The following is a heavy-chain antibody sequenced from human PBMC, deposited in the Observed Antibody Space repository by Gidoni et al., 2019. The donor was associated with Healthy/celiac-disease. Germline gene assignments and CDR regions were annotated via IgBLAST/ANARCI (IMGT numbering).Heavy chain of an antibody. Sequence: EVQLVEAGGGLVQPGGSRRRAWAEAGVTVGRESMNWVRQAPGKGLEWVSSISSSSRTIYYAASVKCRFPISRDHAQHSLYLQMNSLRAEDTALYYCARGPPAGPYQPRPGSFDYWGQGTLVTVSS. J-gene: IGHJ4*02. CDR2: ISSSSRTI. D-gene: IGHD2-2*01. CDR1: GVTVGRES. V-gene: IGHV3-48*01. CDR3: ARGPPAGPYQPRPGSFDY.